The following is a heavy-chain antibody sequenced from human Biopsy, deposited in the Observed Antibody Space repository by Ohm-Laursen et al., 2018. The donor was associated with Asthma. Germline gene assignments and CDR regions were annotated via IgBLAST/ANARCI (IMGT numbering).Heavy chain of an antibody. CDR3: ARKVSFDV. CDR2: INPFGGSS. CDR1: GHTFTSYY. D-gene: IGHD2-8*01. Sequence: SVKVSCNASGHTFTSYYMHWVRQAPGHGLEWMGMINPFGGSSNFAQKFQGRLTMTRDTSTRTVYMELSSLRSEDTAVYYCARKVSFDVWGHGTQVIVSS. J-gene: IGHJ3*01. V-gene: IGHV1-46*01.